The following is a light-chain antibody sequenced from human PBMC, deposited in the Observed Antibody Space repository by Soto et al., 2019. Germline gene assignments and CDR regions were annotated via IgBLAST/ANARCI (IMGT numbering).Light chain of an antibody. J-gene: IGKJ1*01. V-gene: IGKV3-11*01. CDR1: QALNTR. CDR3: HRRQSWPRT. Sequence: EIVLTQSQATLSAFPGDRVTLSCRASQALNTRLAWYQHKPGQAPRLLIYLTSNRAAGVPSRFSAWGSETDFTLAISDVQPEDFAVYYCHRRQSWPRTFGQGTKVDIK. CDR2: LTS.